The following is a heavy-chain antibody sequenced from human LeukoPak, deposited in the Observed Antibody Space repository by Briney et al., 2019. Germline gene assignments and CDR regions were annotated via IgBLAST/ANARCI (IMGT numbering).Heavy chain of an antibody. CDR3: AKDVEPWRLDAFNI. Sequence: GGSLRLSCVASGFTFNSHRMDWVRQAPGKGLEWVAYIGRSDNTIYYADSVKGRFTISRDNSGNSPYLQMNSLRTEDTAFYYCAKDVEPWRLDAFNIWGQGTMVTVSS. J-gene: IGHJ3*02. D-gene: IGHD3-3*01. CDR1: GFTFNSHR. CDR2: IGRSDNTI. V-gene: IGHV3-48*04.